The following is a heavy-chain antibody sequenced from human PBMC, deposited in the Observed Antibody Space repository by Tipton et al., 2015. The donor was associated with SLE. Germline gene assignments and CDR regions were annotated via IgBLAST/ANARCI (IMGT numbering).Heavy chain of an antibody. CDR2: IHHFGTT. V-gene: IGHV4-31*03. Sequence: TLSLTCTVSGGSISSDGYFWSWIRQHPGKGLEWVGYIHHFGTTYYNPSLKSRLHISIDTSKNQFSLTLNSVTAADTAVYYCAREGPYYGFNSENGFDIWGQGTMVTVSS. D-gene: IGHD4-23*01. CDR1: GGSISSDGYF. CDR3: AREGPYYGFNSENGFDI. J-gene: IGHJ3*02.